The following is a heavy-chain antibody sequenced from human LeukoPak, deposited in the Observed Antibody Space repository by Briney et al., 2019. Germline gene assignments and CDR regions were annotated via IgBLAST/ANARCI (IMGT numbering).Heavy chain of an antibody. D-gene: IGHD1-26*01. V-gene: IGHV4-30-4*08. CDR2: IYYSGST. Sequence: PSETLSLTCTVSGGSISSYYWSWIRQPPGKGLEWIGYIYYSGSTYYNPSLKSRVTISVDTSKNQFSLKLSSVTAADTAVYYCARANEWELSLDYWGQGTLVTVSS. CDR3: ARANEWELSLDY. J-gene: IGHJ4*02. CDR1: GGSISSYY.